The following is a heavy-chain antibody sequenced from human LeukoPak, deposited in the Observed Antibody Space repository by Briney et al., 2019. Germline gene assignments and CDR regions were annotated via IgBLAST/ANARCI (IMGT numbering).Heavy chain of an antibody. Sequence: SETLSLTCTVSGGSISNYYWNWIRQPPGKGLEWIGYIYYTGSTNYNPSLKSRVTISVDTSKNQFSLKLSSVTAADTAVYYCARAPGGYGSGSRGAFDIWGQGTMLTVSS. CDR3: ARAPGGYGSGSRGAFDI. CDR1: GGSISNYY. J-gene: IGHJ3*02. CDR2: IYYTGST. V-gene: IGHV4-59*01. D-gene: IGHD3-10*01.